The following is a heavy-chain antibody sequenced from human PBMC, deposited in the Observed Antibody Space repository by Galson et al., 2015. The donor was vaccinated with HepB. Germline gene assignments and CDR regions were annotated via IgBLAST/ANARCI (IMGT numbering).Heavy chain of an antibody. CDR2: TYYRSKWYN. J-gene: IGHJ4*02. Sequence: CAISGDSVSSNSAAWNWIRQSPSRGLEWLGRTYYRSKWYNDYAVSVKSRITINPVTSKNQFSLQLNSVTPEDTAVYYCARHPSHGQQLVHYFDYWGQGTLVTVSS. D-gene: IGHD6-13*01. V-gene: IGHV6-1*01. CDR3: ARHPSHGQQLVHYFDY. CDR1: GDSVSSNSAA.